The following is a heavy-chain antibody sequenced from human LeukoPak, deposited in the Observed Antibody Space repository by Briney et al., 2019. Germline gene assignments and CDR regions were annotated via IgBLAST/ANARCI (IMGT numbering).Heavy chain of an antibody. V-gene: IGHV1-2*02. CDR1: GYTFTGYY. J-gene: IGHJ1*01. D-gene: IGHD3-22*01. CDR2: INPNSGGT. Sequence: ASVKVSCKASGYTFTGYYMHWVRQAPGQGLEWMGWINPNSGGTNYAQKFQGRVTMTRDTSISTAYMQLSRLRSDDTAVYYCARDSYYDSSGYYSSEYFQHWGQGTLVTVSS. CDR3: ARDSYYDSSGYYSSEYFQH.